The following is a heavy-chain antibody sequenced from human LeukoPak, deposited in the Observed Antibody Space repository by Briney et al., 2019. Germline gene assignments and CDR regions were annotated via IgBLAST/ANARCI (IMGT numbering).Heavy chain of an antibody. CDR3: ARSPVRGYYFDY. J-gene: IGHJ4*02. CDR2: ISSSGSTI. V-gene: IGHV3-11*01. CDR1: GVTFSDYY. Sequence: GGSLRLSCAASGVTFSDYYMSWIRQAPGKGLEWVSYISSSGSTIYYADSVKGRFTISRDNAKNSLYLQMNSLRAEDTAVYYCARSPVRGYYFDYWGQGTLVTVSS. D-gene: IGHD3-10*01.